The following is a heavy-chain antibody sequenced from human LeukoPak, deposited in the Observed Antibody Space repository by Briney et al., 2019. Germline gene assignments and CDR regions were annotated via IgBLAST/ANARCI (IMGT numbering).Heavy chain of an antibody. Sequence: SETLSLTCTVSGGSISSYYWSWIRQTPGKGLEWIGYIYYTGNTNYNPSLKSRVAISVDTSKDQFSLKLNSVTAADTAVYYCARTWAGELLKDYWGQGTLVTVSS. CDR2: IYYTGNT. CDR3: ARTWAGELLKDY. D-gene: IGHD1-26*01. J-gene: IGHJ4*02. CDR1: GGSISSYY. V-gene: IGHV4-59*01.